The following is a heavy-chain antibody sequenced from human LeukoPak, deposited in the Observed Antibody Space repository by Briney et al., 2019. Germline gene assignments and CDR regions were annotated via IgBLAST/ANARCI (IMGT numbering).Heavy chain of an antibody. CDR2: TYYRSKWYN. Sequence: SQTLSLTCVISGDSVSSNSAAWNWIRQSPSRGLEWLGRTYYRSKWYNNYAVSVKSRITIKPDTSKNQFSLQLNSVTPEDTAVNYCARGASWNFDYWGQGTLVTVSS. V-gene: IGHV6-1*01. D-gene: IGHD2-2*01. CDR1: GDSVSSNSAA. J-gene: IGHJ4*02. CDR3: ARGASWNFDY.